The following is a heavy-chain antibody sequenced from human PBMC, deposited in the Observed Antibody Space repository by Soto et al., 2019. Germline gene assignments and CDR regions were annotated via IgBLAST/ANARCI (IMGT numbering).Heavy chain of an antibody. J-gene: IGHJ6*02. D-gene: IGHD6-19*01. Sequence: PGGSLRLSCAACGFIFSSYAMSWVRQAPGKGLEWVAAISSSGGTKYCADSVKGRFTISRDNSKNTLYLQMNSLRAEDTAVYYRGRGRGWHYYYYGMDVWGQGTTVTVSS. CDR3: GRGRGWHYYYYGMDV. CDR2: ISSSGGTK. CDR1: GFIFSSYA. V-gene: IGHV3-23*01.